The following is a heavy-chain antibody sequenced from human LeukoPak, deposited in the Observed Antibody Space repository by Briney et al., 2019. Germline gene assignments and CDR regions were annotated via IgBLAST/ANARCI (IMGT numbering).Heavy chain of an antibody. CDR3: ARNLAGHFGGFYFDY. CDR2: INHSGST. CDR1: GGSFSGYY. Sequence: SETLSLTCAVYGGSFSGYYWSWIRQPPGKGLEWIGEINHSGSTNYNPSLKSRVTISVDTSKNQFSLKLSSVTAADTAVYYCARNLAGHFGGFYFDYWGQGTLVTVSS. V-gene: IGHV4-34*01. J-gene: IGHJ4*02. D-gene: IGHD2-21*01.